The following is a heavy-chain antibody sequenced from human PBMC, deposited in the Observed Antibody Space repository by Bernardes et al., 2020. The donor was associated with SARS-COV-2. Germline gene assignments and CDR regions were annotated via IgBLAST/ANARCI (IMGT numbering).Heavy chain of an antibody. J-gene: IGHJ4*02. CDR3: TTELLARYGDYLDIIDY. CDR1: GFTFSNAW. D-gene: IGHD4-17*01. Sequence: GGSLRLSCAASGFTFSNAWMSWVRQAPGKGLEWVGRIKSKTDGGTTDYAAPVKGRFTISRDDSKNTLYLQMNSLKTEDTAVYYCTTELLARYGDYLDIIDYWGQGTLVTVSS. CDR2: IKSKTDGGTT. V-gene: IGHV3-15*01.